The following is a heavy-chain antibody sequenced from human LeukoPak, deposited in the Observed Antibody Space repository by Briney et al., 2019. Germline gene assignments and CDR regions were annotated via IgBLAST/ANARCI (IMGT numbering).Heavy chain of an antibody. Sequence: SETLSLTCTVSGGSISSSSYYWGWIRQPPGKGLEWIGSIYYSGSTYYNPSLKSRVTISVDTSKNQFSLKLSSVTAADTAVYYCAREIPGGAVHLDYWGQGTLVTVSS. CDR2: IYYSGST. D-gene: IGHD3-16*01. V-gene: IGHV4-39*07. CDR3: AREIPGGAVHLDY. CDR1: GGSISSSSYY. J-gene: IGHJ4*02.